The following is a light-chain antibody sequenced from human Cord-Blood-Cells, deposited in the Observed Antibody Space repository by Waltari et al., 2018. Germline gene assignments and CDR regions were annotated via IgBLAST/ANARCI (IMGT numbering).Light chain of an antibody. CDR1: SSDVGSDNL. Sequence: QSALTQPASVSGSPGQSITISCTGTSSDVGSDNLVSWYQQHPGKAPKLMIYEVSKRPSGVSNRFSGSKSCNTASLTISGLQAEDEADYYCCSYAGSSTFEVFGGGTKLTVL. CDR3: CSYAGSSTFEV. V-gene: IGLV2-23*02. J-gene: IGLJ3*02. CDR2: EVS.